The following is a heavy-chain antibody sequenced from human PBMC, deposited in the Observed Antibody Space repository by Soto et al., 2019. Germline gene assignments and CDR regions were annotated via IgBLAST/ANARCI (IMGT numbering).Heavy chain of an antibody. Sequence: SETLSLTCTVSGGSISSGYDYWSWIRQPPGKGLEWIGYIYYSGSTYYNPSLKSRVTISVDTSKNQFSLKLSSVTAADTAVYYCARAASYCTNGVCYTSSFDYWGQGTLVTVSS. CDR1: GGSISSGYDY. V-gene: IGHV4-30-4*01. J-gene: IGHJ4*02. CDR2: IYYSGST. D-gene: IGHD2-8*01. CDR3: ARAASYCTNGVCYTSSFDY.